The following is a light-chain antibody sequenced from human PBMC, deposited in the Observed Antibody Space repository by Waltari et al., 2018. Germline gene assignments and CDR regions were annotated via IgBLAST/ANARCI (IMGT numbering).Light chain of an antibody. Sequence: QSALTQPASVSGSPGQSLTISCTGTSSDVGFYNLVSWYQQHPGKAPKLIIFEVNKRPSGIPNGSSAAKSGNTASLTISALQAEDEADYYCCSYAGSNTFVLFGGGTTLTVL. CDR1: SSDVGFYNL. CDR2: EVN. CDR3: CSYAGSNTFVL. V-gene: IGLV2-23*02. J-gene: IGLJ2*01.